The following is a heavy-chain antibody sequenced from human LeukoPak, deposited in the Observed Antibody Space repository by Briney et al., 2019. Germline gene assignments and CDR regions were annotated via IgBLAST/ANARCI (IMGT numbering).Heavy chain of an antibody. CDR3: ARGPLDRWFDP. J-gene: IGHJ5*02. CDR1: GGSISSSSYY. CDR2: IYYSGST. D-gene: IGHD1-1*01. Sequence: PETLSLTCTVSGGSISSSSYYWGWIRQPPGKGLEWIGSIYYSGSTYYNPSLKSRVTISVDTSKNQFSLKLSSVTAADTAVYYCARGPLDRWFDPWGQGTLVTVSS. V-gene: IGHV4-39*07.